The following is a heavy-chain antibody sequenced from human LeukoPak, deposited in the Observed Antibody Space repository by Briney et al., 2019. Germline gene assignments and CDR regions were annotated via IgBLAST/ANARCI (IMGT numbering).Heavy chain of an antibody. CDR3: ASARGYNYVKRMDV. CDR1: GFLFRTYG. D-gene: IGHD5-18*01. V-gene: IGHV3-30*03. Sequence: GGSLRLSCAGTGFLFRTYGMHWVRQAPGKGLECVAIISPDGSNEYYVDSVKGRFTISRDNSRNTVFLQMNNLRAEDTAIYYCASARGYNYVKRMDVWGKGTTVTVSP. CDR2: ISPDGSNE. J-gene: IGHJ6*04.